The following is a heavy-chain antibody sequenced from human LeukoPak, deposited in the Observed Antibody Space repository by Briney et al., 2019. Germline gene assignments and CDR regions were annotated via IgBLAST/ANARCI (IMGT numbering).Heavy chain of an antibody. CDR2: IYTSGST. J-gene: IGHJ5*02. V-gene: IGHV4-4*07. CDR3: AREPSYCSGGSCYPSGWFVP. D-gene: IGHD2-15*01. CDR1: GGSISSYY. Sequence: SETLSLTCTVSGGSISSYYWSWIRQPAGKGLEWIGCIYTSGSTKYNPSLKSRVTMSVDTSKNQFSLKLSSVTAADTALYYCAREPSYCSGGSCYPSGWFVPWGQGTLVTVSS.